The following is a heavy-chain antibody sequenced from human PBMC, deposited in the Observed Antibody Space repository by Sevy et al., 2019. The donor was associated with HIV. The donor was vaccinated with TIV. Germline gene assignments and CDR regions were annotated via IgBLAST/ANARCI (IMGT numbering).Heavy chain of an antibody. Sequence: ASVKDSCKVSGYTLTELSMHWVRQAPGKGLEWMGGFDPEDGETIYAQKFQGRVTMTEDTSTDTAYMELSSLRSEDTAVYYCATGKGYCSSTSCQPDFDYWGQGTLVTVSS. CDR2: FDPEDGET. D-gene: IGHD2-2*01. CDR1: GYTLTELS. V-gene: IGHV1-24*01. CDR3: ATGKGYCSSTSCQPDFDY. J-gene: IGHJ4*02.